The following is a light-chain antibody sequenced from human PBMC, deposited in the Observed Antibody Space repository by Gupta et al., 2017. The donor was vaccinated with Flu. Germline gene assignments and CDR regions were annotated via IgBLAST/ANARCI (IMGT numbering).Light chain of an antibody. J-gene: IGKJ1*01. CDR3: HQYGSSPRT. V-gene: IGKV3-20*01. Sequence: ERATLSCRAIQSVSSSYLAWDQQTPGHAPRLLIYDASSRATGIPDRFSGSGSGTYFTLTISRLEPEDFAVYYCHQYGSSPRTFGQGTKVEIK. CDR1: QSVSSSY. CDR2: DAS.